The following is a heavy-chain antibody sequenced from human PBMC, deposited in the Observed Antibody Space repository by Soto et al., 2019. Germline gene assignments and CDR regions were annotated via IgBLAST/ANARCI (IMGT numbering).Heavy chain of an antibody. CDR2: ILTGGST. D-gene: IGHD5-12*01. CDR3: ARGDGYHLPLDY. CDR1: GFTISANY. J-gene: IGHJ4*02. Sequence: VQLVESGGGLVQPGGSLRLSCAASGFTISANYMSWVRQAPGKGLEWFSVILTGGSTYYADSVKGRFTISRDNSKNTLYLQMNNLSAEDTAVYYCARGDGYHLPLDYRGQGTLVTVSS. V-gene: IGHV3-66*01.